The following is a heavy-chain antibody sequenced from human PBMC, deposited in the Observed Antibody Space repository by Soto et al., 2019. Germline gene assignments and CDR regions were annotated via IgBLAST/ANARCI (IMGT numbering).Heavy chain of an antibody. Sequence: EVQLVESGGGLLQPGGSLRLSCAASGFTFSSYEMNWVRQAPGKGLEWVSYITGSGSTMYYADSVKGRFTISRDNAKNSLYLQMNSLRVEDTAVYYCATKDYYYYGMDVWGHGTTVSVSS. V-gene: IGHV3-48*03. CDR2: ITGSGSTM. J-gene: IGHJ6*02. CDR3: ATKDYYYYGMDV. CDR1: GFTFSSYE.